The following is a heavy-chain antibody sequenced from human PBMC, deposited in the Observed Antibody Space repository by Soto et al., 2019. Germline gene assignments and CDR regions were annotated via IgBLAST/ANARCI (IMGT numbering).Heavy chain of an antibody. V-gene: IGHV1-2*02. Sequence: QVQLLQSGAEVRKPGASLRVSCEASGYTLSDDFMQWGRQAPGQGLEWMGWINPNTGDTHYAQKFQGRVTMTRDMSINTAYMKLNSLTSEDTAVYFCTREGGGIRTGGRGNDAFDIWGQGTQVTVSS. CDR3: TREGGGIRTGGRGNDAFDI. CDR1: GYTLSDDF. J-gene: IGHJ3*02. D-gene: IGHD6-13*01. CDR2: INPNTGDT.